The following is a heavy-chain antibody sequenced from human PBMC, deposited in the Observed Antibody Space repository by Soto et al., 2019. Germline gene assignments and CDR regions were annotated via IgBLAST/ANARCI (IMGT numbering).Heavy chain of an antibody. D-gene: IGHD6-19*01. CDR1: GYTFTSYG. V-gene: IGHV1-18*01. CDR2: ISAYNGNT. Sequence: QVQLVQSGAEVKKPGASVKVSCKASGYTFTSYGISWVRQAPGQGLEWMGWISAYNGNTNYAQKLQGRVTMTTDTYTSTDYMKMRSLRSDDTAVYYCARKYSSGWPECSCGMDVWGQGTTVTVSS. J-gene: IGHJ6*02. CDR3: ARKYSSGWPECSCGMDV.